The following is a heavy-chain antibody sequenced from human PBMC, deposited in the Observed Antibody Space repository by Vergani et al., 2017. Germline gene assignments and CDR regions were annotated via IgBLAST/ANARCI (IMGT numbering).Heavy chain of an antibody. CDR3: ARRGVYYYYMDV. D-gene: IGHD2-8*01. CDR1: GFTFDDYA. CDR2: ISWNSGSI. Sequence: EVQLVESGGGLVQPGRSLRLSCAASGFTFDDYAMHWVRQAPGKGLEWVSGISWNSGSIGYADSVKGRFTISRDNFKNTLYLQMGSLRAEDMAVYYCARRGVYYYYMDVWGKGP. V-gene: IGHV3-9*03. J-gene: IGHJ6*03.